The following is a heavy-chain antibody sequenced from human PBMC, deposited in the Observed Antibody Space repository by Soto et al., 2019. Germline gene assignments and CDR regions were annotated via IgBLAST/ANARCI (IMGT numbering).Heavy chain of an antibody. CDR3: ARGIGYCSSINCYSSRRLRFDS. V-gene: IGHV4-34*01. J-gene: IGHJ4*02. CDR2: VNHSGTT. Sequence: QVQLQQWGAGLLKPSETLSLTCAVYGGSFSGYYWTWIRQSPEKGLGWIGEVNHSGTTYYNPSLQTRVTISVHTPKNQFSLKMSSVTAADTAVYYCARGIGYCSSINCYSSRRLRFDSWGQGTLVTVSS. D-gene: IGHD2-2*01. CDR1: GGSFSGYY.